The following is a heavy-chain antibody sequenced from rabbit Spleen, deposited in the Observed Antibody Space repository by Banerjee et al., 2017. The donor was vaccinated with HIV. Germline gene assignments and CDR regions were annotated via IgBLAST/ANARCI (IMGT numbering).Heavy chain of an antibody. Sequence: EQLEESGGGLVKPEGSLTLTCKASGVSLNDKDVMCWVRQAPGKGLEWIACINIVTGRSVYASWAKGRFTMSRTSSTTVTLQMTSLTAADTATYFCARDTGSSFSSYGMDLWGPGTSSPS. CDR2: INIVTGRS. CDR1: GVSLNDKDV. J-gene: IGHJ6*01. D-gene: IGHD8-1*01. CDR3: ARDTGSSFSSYGMDL. V-gene: IGHV1S45*01.